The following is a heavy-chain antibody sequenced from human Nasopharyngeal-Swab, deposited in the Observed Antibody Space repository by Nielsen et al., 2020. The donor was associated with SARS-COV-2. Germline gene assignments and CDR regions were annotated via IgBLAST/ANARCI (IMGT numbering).Heavy chain of an antibody. CDR2: IYYSGST. CDR3: ARGDFWSGYSLRRWFDP. CDR1: GFTFSSYSMN. V-gene: IGHV4-59*05. Sequence: GSLRLSCAASGFTFSSYSMNWVRQAPGKRLEWIGSIYYSGSTYYNPSLKSRVTISVDTSKNQFSLKLSSVTAADTAVYYCARGDFWSGYSLRRWFDPWGQGTLVTVSS. D-gene: IGHD3-3*01. J-gene: IGHJ5*02.